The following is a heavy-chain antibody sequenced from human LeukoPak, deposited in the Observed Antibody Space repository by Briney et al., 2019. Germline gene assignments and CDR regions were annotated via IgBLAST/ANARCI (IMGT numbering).Heavy chain of an antibody. J-gene: IGHJ4*02. V-gene: IGHV4-39*07. D-gene: IGHD3-9*01. Sequence: SGTLSLTCTVSGGSISSSSYYWGWIRQPPGKGLEWIGSIYYSGSTYYNPSLKSRVTISVDTSKNQFSLKLSSVTAADTAVYYCARGVVLRYFDWLYVDYWGQGTLVTVSS. CDR3: ARGVVLRYFDWLYVDY. CDR1: GGSISSSSYY. CDR2: IYYSGST.